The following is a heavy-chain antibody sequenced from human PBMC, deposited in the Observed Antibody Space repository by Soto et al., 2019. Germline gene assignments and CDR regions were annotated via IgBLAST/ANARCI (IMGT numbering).Heavy chain of an antibody. CDR1: GFTFSGSA. CDR2: IRSKANSYAT. CDR3: TRHQQPEYSGSPLDAFDI. J-gene: IGHJ3*02. Sequence: GGSLRLSCAASGFTFSGSAMHWVRQASGKGLEWVGRIRSKANSYATAYAASVKGRFTISRDDSKNTAYLQMNSLKTEDTAVYYCTRHQQPEYSGSPLDAFDIWGKGTMVTVSS. V-gene: IGHV3-73*01. D-gene: IGHD1-26*01.